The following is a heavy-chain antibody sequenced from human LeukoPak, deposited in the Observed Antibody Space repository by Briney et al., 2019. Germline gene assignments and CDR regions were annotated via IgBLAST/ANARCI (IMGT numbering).Heavy chain of an antibody. CDR3: ASRVGVRGAYYYGMDV. J-gene: IGHJ6*02. Sequence: GGSLRLSCAASGFTFSSYWMSWVRQAPGKGLEWVANIKQDGSEKYYVDSVKGRFTISRDNAKNSLYLQMNSLRAEDTAVYYCASRVGVRGAYYYGMDVWGQGTTVTVSS. CDR1: GFTFSSYW. V-gene: IGHV3-7*02. CDR2: IKQDGSEK. D-gene: IGHD3-10*01.